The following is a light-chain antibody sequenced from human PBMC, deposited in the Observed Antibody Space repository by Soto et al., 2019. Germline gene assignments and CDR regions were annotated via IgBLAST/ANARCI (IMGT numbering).Light chain of an antibody. CDR1: QSISSW. CDR2: DAS. V-gene: IGKV1-5*01. J-gene: IGKJ3*01. Sequence: DIPMTQSPSTLSASVGDRVTITCRASQSISSWLAWYQQKPGRAPKLLIYDASSLESGVPSRFSGSGSGTEFTLTISSLQPDDFATYYCQQYNSYSFGPGTKVDTK. CDR3: QQYNSYS.